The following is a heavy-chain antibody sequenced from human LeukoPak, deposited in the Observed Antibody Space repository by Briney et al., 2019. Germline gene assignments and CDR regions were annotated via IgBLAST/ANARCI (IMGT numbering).Heavy chain of an antibody. J-gene: IGHJ5*02. CDR3: FKQKTAYEIPPKRFDP. V-gene: IGHV4-34*01. Sequence: SETLPLTCADYGRSFSGYYWSWIRQPPGNGLESIGEINHSGSTNYNPSLKSRVTISVDTSKNQFSLKLSSVTAADTAVYFFFKQKTAYEIPPKRFDPWGQGTLVTVSS. CDR2: INHSGST. D-gene: IGHD2-21*01. CDR1: GRSFSGYY.